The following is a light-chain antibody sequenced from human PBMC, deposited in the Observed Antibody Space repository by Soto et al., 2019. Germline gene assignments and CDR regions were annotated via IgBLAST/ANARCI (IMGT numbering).Light chain of an antibody. CDR2: NSY. CDR3: SAWDASLNGYV. V-gene: IGLV1-44*01. Sequence: QAVVTQPPSASGTPGQRVTISCSGSSSNSGSKTVNWYQQVPGTVPKLLIYNSYQRPSGVPDRFSGSRSGTSASLAISVLQSEDEADYYCSAWDASLNGYVFGTGTKLTVL. J-gene: IGLJ1*01. CDR1: SSNSGSKT.